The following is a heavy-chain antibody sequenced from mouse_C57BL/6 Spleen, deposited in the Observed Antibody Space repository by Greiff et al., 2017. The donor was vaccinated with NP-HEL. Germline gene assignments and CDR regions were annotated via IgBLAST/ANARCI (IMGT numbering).Heavy chain of an antibody. CDR3: ARAGVYYDHDPYYFDY. CDR1: GYTFTSYW. J-gene: IGHJ2*01. D-gene: IGHD2-4*01. CDR2: IYPSDSET. V-gene: IGHV1-61*01. Sequence: VQLQQSGAELVRPGSSVKLSCKASGYTFTSYWMDWVKQRPGQGLEWIGNIYPSDSETHYNQKFKDKATLTVDKSSSTAYMQLSSLTSEDSAVYYCARAGVYYDHDPYYFDYWVQGTTLTVSS.